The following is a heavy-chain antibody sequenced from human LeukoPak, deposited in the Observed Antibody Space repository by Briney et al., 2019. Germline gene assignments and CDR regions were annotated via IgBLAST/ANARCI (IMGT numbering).Heavy chain of an antibody. Sequence: SETLSLTCTVSGGSISSYYWSWIRQPPGKGLEWIGYIYYSGSTNYSPSLKSRVTISVDTSKNQFSLKLSSVTAADTAVYYCAREQGYCSGGSCYPNFDYWGQGTLVTVSS. J-gene: IGHJ4*02. CDR2: IYYSGST. D-gene: IGHD2-15*01. V-gene: IGHV4-59*12. CDR3: AREQGYCSGGSCYPNFDY. CDR1: GGSISSYY.